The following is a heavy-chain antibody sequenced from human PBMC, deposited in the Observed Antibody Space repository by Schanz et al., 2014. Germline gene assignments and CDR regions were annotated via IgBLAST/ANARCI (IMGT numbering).Heavy chain of an antibody. Sequence: QVQLVESGGGVVQPGRSLRLSCAASGFTFSDYALHWVRQAPGKGLEWVALISYDGGNKYYADSVKGRFTISRDNAKNSLYLQMDALRAEDTAVYYCARDLRNSRPSYYDHWGQGTLVTVSA. CDR2: ISYDGGNK. V-gene: IGHV3-30*04. CDR3: ARDLRNSRPSYYDH. CDR1: GFTFSDYA. J-gene: IGHJ4*02. D-gene: IGHD6-13*01.